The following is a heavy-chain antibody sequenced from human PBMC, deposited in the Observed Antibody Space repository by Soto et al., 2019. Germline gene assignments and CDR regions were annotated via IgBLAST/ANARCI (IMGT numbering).Heavy chain of an antibody. CDR2: IYRADNGI. Sequence: PGESLKISCKVFGSPFTSYWIVWVRRLPGKGLEWMGAIYRADNGIRFNPSFQGQVTISADRSTSTAFLQWSSLQASDTATYYLARKHSRVYFICSAPWGQGPRVTFSS. CDR1: GSPFTSYW. V-gene: IGHV5-51*01. J-gene: IGHJ5*02. D-gene: IGHD6-25*01. CDR3: ARKHSRVYFICSAP.